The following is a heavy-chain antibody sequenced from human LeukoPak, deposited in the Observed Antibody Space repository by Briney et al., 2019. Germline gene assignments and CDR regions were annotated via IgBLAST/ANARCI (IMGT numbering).Heavy chain of an antibody. Sequence: PGGSLRLSCAAPGFTFSSYAMSWVRQAPGKGLEWVSAISGSGGSTYYADSVKGRFTISRDNSKNTLYLQMNSLRAEDTAVYYCAKEMGVVVLRLSGFDYWGQGTLVTVSS. J-gene: IGHJ4*02. CDR2: ISGSGGST. D-gene: IGHD2-15*01. CDR1: GFTFSSYA. V-gene: IGHV3-23*01. CDR3: AKEMGVVVLRLSGFDY.